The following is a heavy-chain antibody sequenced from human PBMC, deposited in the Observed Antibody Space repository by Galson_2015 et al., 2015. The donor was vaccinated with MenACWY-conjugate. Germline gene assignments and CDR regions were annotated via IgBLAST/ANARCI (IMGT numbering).Heavy chain of an antibody. D-gene: IGHD3-3*01. Sequence: QSGAEVKKPGESLRISCKGSGYSFTSYWISWVRQMPGKGLEWMGRIDPSDSYTNYSPSFQGHVTISADKSISTAYLQWSSLKASDTAMYYCARQAPLEWLSPNEFDYWGQGTLVTVSS. V-gene: IGHV5-10-1*01. CDR2: IDPSDSYT. CDR3: ARQAPLEWLSPNEFDY. J-gene: IGHJ4*02. CDR1: GYSFTSYW.